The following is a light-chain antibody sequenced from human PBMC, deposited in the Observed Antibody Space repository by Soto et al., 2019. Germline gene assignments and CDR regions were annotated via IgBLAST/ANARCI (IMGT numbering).Light chain of an antibody. CDR2: GNS. Sequence: QSVLTQPPSVSGAPGQRVTISCTGSSSNIGAGYDVHWYQQLPGTAPKPLIYGNSNRPSGVPDRFSGSKSGTSASLAITGLQAEDEADYYCQSYDSSLSGYVVFGGGTKLTV. J-gene: IGLJ2*01. CDR3: QSYDSSLSGYVV. V-gene: IGLV1-40*01. CDR1: SSNIGAGYD.